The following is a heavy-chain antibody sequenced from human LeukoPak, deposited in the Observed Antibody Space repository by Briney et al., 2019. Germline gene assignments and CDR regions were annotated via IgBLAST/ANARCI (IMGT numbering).Heavy chain of an antibody. CDR3: ARGLDYYDSSGQYDY. D-gene: IGHD3-22*01. Sequence: PSETLSLTCTVSRYSISSGYYWGWIRQPPGKGLEWIGNIYHTGTTHYNPSLWSRVTISVDTSKNQFSLKLSSVTAADTAVYYCARGLDYYDSSGQYDYWGQGTLVTVSS. CDR1: RYSISSGYY. V-gene: IGHV4-38-2*02. CDR2: IYHTGTT. J-gene: IGHJ4*02.